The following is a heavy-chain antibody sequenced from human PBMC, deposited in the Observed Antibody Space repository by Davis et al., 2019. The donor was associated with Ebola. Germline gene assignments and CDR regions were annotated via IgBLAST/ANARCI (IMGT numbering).Heavy chain of an antibody. CDR3: ARGALIAAAGTGKDFDY. CDR1: RGSFSGYC. D-gene: IGHD6-13*01. CDR2: IDHSGST. J-gene: IGHJ4*02. Sequence: GSLRLSCAVYRGSFSGYCWGWDRQVPGKGLEWIGEIDHSGSTNYNPSLKSRLTISVDTYKNQFSLKVSSVTAADTAVYYCARGALIAAAGTGKDFDYWGQGTLVTVSS. V-gene: IGHV4-34*01.